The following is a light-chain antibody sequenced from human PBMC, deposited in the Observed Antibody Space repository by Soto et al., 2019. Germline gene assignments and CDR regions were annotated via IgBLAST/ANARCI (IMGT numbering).Light chain of an antibody. CDR3: QSSDRGLSRYV. V-gene: IGLV1-40*01. Sequence: QSVLTQPPSVSGAPGQTGTISCTGSSSNIGADYDVHWYQHLPGTAPKLLIYGNHNRPSGVSGRFSGSKSGTSASLAITWLRPEDEADYYCQSSDRGLSRYVFGTGTKLTVL. J-gene: IGLJ1*01. CDR1: SSNIGADYD. CDR2: GNH.